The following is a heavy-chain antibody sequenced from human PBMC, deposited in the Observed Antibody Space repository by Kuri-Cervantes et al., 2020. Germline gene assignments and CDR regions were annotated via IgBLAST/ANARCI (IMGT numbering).Heavy chain of an antibody. V-gene: IGHV4-34*01. J-gene: IGHJ5*02. CDR1: GGSFSGYY. D-gene: IGHD3-10*01. CDR2: INHSGST. CDR3: ARVPRGSSNWFDP. Sequence: GSLRLSRAVYGGSFSGYYWNWIRQPPGKGLEWIGEINHSGSTNYNPSLKSRITISIDTSKNQFSLKLSSVTAADTAVYYCARVPRGSSNWFDPWGQGTLVTVSS.